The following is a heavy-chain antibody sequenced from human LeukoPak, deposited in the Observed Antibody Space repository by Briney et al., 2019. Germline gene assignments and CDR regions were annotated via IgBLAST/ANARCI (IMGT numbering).Heavy chain of an antibody. CDR1: GGSFSGYY. J-gene: IGHJ4*02. CDR2: INHSGST. Sequence: PSETLSLTCAVYGGSFSGYYWSWIRRPPGKGLEWIGEINHSGSTNYNPSLKSRVTISVDTSKNQFSLKLSSVTAADTAVYYCARRGRAAYYDSSGYYYYWGQGTLVTVSS. V-gene: IGHV4-34*01. CDR3: ARRGRAAYYDSSGYYYY. D-gene: IGHD3-22*01.